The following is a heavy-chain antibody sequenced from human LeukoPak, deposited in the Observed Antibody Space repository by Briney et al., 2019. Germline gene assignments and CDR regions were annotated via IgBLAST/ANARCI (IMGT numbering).Heavy chain of an antibody. CDR2: IYYGGST. J-gene: IGHJ5*02. CDR1: GGSVSSYY. CDR3: ARGKGYDFWSGAYGFDA. Sequence: KAAESLSLTCTVSGGSVSSYYRSWVRQPPGKGLEWIGFIYYGGSTNYNPSFKGRVTISVDTSKNPFYLKMSTVTAADTAVYYGARGKGYDFWSGAYGFDAWGKGTMVTVSS. D-gene: IGHD3-3*01. V-gene: IGHV4-59*02.